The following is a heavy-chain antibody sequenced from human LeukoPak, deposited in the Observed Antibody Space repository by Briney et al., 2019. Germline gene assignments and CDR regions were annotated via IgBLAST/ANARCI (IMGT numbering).Heavy chain of an antibody. CDR2: VSYDGSNK. J-gene: IGHJ4*02. V-gene: IGHV3-30*18. Sequence: GGSLRLSCAASGFTFSSYGMHWVRQAPGKGLEWVAVVSYDGSNKYYADSVKGRFTISRDNSKNTLYLQMNSLRAEDTAVYYCAKDSDYWGQGTLVTVSS. CDR3: AKDSDY. CDR1: GFTFSSYG.